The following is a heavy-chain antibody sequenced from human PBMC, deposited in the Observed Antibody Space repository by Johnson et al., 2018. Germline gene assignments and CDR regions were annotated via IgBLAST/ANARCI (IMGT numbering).Heavy chain of an antibody. CDR1: GFTFNTAW. J-gene: IGHJ6*03. CDR3: TTEYFYYMNG. Sequence: EVQLVESGGGLLKAGESLRLSCAGSGFTFNTAWMNWVRQAPGKGLEWVGRIKSKTHGGTTDYAAPVKGRFTLSRDDSKNTLYLQTNSLQAADTAVYYCTTEYFYYMNGWGRGTTVTVSS. V-gene: IGHV3-15*07. CDR2: IKSKTHGGTT.